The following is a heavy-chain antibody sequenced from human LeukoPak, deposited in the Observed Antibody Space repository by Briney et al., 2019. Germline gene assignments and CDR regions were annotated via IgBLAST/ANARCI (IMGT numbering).Heavy chain of an antibody. J-gene: IGHJ4*02. V-gene: IGHV3-66*01. CDR1: GFTVSSNY. Sequence: GGSLRLSCAVSGFTVSSNYVGWVRQAPGKGLEWVSVIYTIGSTSYADSVKGRFTISRDNSKSTLYLQMNSLRAEDTAVYYCARVVYPSGGYYFDYWGQGTLVTVSS. D-gene: IGHD6-19*01. CDR2: IYTIGST. CDR3: ARVVYPSGGYYFDY.